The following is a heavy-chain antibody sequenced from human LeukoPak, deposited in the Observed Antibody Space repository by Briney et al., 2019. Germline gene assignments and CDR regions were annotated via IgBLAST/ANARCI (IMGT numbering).Heavy chain of an antibody. CDR2: IYAGGSA. D-gene: IGHD5-24*01. CDR1: GFTVRSTY. CDR3: ATGRWLRLFDY. J-gene: IGHJ4*02. Sequence: GGSLRLSCAAAGFTVRSTYMSWVRQPPGKGLEWVSIIYAGGSAYYADSVKGRFTISRDNSKNTLYLQMNSLRVEDTAVYYCATGRWLRLFDYWGQGTLVTVSS. V-gene: IGHV3-66*01.